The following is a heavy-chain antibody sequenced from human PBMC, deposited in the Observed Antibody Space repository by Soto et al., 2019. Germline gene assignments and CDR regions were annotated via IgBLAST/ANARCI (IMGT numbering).Heavy chain of an antibody. J-gene: IGHJ2*01. CDR1: GYTFTGYY. Sequence: ASVKVSCKASGYTFTGYYMHWVRQAPGQGLEWMGWINPNSGGTNYAQKFQGWVTMTRDTSISTAYMELSRLRSDDTAVYYCARGAGSSSVSYWYFDLWGRGTLVTVSS. V-gene: IGHV1-2*04. CDR2: INPNSGGT. D-gene: IGHD6-6*01. CDR3: ARGAGSSSVSYWYFDL.